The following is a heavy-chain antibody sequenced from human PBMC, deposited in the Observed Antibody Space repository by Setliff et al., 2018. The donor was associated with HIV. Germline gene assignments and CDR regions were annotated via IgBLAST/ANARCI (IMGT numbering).Heavy chain of an antibody. CDR1: GFSFSNSA. D-gene: IGHD2-2*01. CDR2: IRTKANSYAT. J-gene: IGHJ4*02. V-gene: IGHV3-73*01. Sequence: GGSLRLSCAASGFSFSNSAMHWVRQASGKGLEWVGRIRTKANSYATAYGAAVKGRFTISRDDSKNTAYLQMDSLKTEDTAVYYCTKVGYCSSASCYASDYWGQGTLVTVSS. CDR3: TKVGYCSSASCYASDY.